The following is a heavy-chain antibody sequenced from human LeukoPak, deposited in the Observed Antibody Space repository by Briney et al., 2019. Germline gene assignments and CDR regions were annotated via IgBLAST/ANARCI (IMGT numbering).Heavy chain of an antibody. V-gene: IGHV1-2*02. CDR1: GYTFTDYY. D-gene: IGHD2-2*01. CDR3: VRQYCSSTSCYYFDY. Sequence: ASVKVSCKASGYTFTDYYMHWVRQAPGQGLEWMAWINANRGGTNYAQSFQGRVTMTRDTSITTDYMELSRVKSDDTAVYNCVRQYCSSTSCYYFDYWGQGTLVTVSS. J-gene: IGHJ4*02. CDR2: INANRGGT.